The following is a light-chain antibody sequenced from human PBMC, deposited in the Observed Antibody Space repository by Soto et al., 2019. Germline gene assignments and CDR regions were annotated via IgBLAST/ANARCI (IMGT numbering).Light chain of an antibody. CDR3: QQYASLPIT. J-gene: IGKJ5*01. Sequence: IPMTQSPYPLSASMRDSVTLTCRASQSISSWLAWYQQKPGKAPKLLISKASSLESGVPSRFTGSGSGTDFTFTITSLQSDDVATYYCQQYASLPITFGQGTRLEI. CDR1: QSISSW. V-gene: IGKV1-5*03. CDR2: KAS.